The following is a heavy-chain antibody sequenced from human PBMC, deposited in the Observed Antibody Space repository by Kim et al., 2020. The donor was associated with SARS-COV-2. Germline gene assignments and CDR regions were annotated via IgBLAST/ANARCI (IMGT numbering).Heavy chain of an antibody. D-gene: IGHD3-10*01. J-gene: IGHJ4*02. CDR3: VKIPGPDPLITMVRESGLYFDY. V-gene: IGHV3-64D*06. Sequence: GGSLRLSCSASGFTFSSYAMHWVRQAPGKGLEYVSAISSNGGSTYYADSVKGRFTISRDNSKNTLYLQMSSLRAEDTAVYYCVKIPGPDPLITMVRESGLYFDYWGQGTLVTVSS. CDR1: GFTFSSYA. CDR2: ISSNGGST.